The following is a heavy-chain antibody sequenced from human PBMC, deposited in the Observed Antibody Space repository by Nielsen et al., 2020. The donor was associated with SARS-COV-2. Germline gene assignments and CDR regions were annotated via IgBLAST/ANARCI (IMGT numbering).Heavy chain of an antibody. CDR3: ARVLGTIFGVVIIPLWFDP. Sequence: SETLSLTCTVSGGSISSYYWSWIRQPAGKGLEWIGRIYTSGSTNYNPSLKSRVTISVDTSKNQFSLKLSSVTAADTAVYYCARVLGTIFGVVIIPLWFDPWGQGTLVTVSS. V-gene: IGHV4-4*07. D-gene: IGHD3-3*01. CDR1: GGSISSYY. J-gene: IGHJ5*02. CDR2: IYTSGST.